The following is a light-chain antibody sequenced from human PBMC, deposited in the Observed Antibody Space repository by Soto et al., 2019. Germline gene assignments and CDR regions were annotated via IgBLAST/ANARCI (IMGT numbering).Light chain of an antibody. CDR3: QQSYSTPRT. Sequence: DIQMTQSPSSLSASVGDRVTITCRASQSISSYLNWYKQKPGKAPKLLIYAASSLQSGVPSRFSGRGSGTDFTLTISSLQPEDFATYYCQQSYSTPRTFGQGTKLEIK. CDR2: AAS. V-gene: IGKV1-39*01. CDR1: QSISSY. J-gene: IGKJ2*01.